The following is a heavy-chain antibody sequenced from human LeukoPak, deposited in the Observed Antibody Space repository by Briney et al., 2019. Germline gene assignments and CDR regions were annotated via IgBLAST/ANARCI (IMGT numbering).Heavy chain of an antibody. J-gene: IGHJ4*02. V-gene: IGHV1-18*01. CDR1: GYPFTSYG. Sequence: ASVKVSCKASGYPFTSYGISWVRQAPGQGLEWMGWISAYNGDTSYAQKLQGRVTMTADTSTSTAYMELRSLRSDDTAFYYCARARGGLPGLFDSWGQGTLVTVSS. CDR3: ARARGGLPGLFDS. CDR2: ISAYNGDT. D-gene: IGHD3-16*01.